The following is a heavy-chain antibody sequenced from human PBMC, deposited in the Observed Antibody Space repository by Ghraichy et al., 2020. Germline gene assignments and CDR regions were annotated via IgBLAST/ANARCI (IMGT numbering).Heavy chain of an antibody. CDR3: ARDYSNKGCDY. CDR2: IRPSTGDT. CDR1: GYTITDFY. V-gene: IGHV1-2*02. Sequence: SVKVSCKASGYTITDFYMFWVRQAPGQGLEWMGWIRPSTGDTDYAQNFRGRVSMTRDTSINTAYMELSRLRSDDTAVYYCARDYSNKGCDYWGQGTLVTVSS. J-gene: IGHJ4*02. D-gene: IGHD2-21*01.